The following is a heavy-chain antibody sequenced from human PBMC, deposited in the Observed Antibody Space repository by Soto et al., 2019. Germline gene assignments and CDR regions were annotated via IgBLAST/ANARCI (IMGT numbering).Heavy chain of an antibody. CDR1: GYSFPSYW. CDR2: IYPHDSDT. CDR3: ARELRRYYYEEDTTPNWTNNWFDP. J-gene: IGHJ5*02. V-gene: IGHV5-51*01. Sequence: PGESLKISCKASGYSFPSYWIGWVRQMPGKGPEWMGIIYPHDSDTKYSPSFQGRVTITRDTSASTAYMELSSLRSEDTAVYYCARELRRYYYEEDTTPNWTNNWFDPWGQGTLVTVSS. D-gene: IGHD3-22*01.